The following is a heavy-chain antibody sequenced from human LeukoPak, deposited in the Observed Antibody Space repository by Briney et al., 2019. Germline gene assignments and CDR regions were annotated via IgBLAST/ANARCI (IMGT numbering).Heavy chain of an antibody. CDR1: GYTFTGYY. CDR3: ARAGLWDYSDSSGYHNAAFDI. V-gene: IGHV1-2*02. D-gene: IGHD3-22*01. J-gene: IGHJ3*02. Sequence: GASVKVSCKAAGYTFTGYYMHWVRQAPGQGLEWMGWINPDSGGTNYARKFQGRVTMTRDTSISTAYMELSRLKSDDTAVYYCARAGLWDYSDSSGYHNAAFDIWGQGTMVTVSS. CDR2: INPDSGGT.